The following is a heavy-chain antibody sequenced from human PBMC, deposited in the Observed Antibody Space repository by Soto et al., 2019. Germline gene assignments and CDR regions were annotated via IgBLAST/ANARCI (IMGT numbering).Heavy chain of an antibody. D-gene: IGHD3-16*01. J-gene: IGHJ4*02. CDR3: AKDRGGEFTSSRYFDY. CDR2: ITPGGGTT. Sequence: GGSLRLSCAASGFGFSSYAMSCVRQAPGKGLEWVSGITPGGGTTNYADSVKGRFTISRDNSNNTLYLETNSLRVEDTAIYYCAKDRGGEFTSSRYFDYWGQGTLVTVSS. CDR1: GFGFSSYA. V-gene: IGHV3-23*01.